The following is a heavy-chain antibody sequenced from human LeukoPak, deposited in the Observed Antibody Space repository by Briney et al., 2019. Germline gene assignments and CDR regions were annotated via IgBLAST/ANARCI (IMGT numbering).Heavy chain of an antibody. V-gene: IGHV4-38-2*02. D-gene: IGHD5-12*01. Sequence: SETLSLTCTVSGYSISNGYYWGWIRQPPGKGLEWIGSLYYIGSTYYNPSPKSRVAISLDTSKNQFSLRLTSVTAADTAVYYCARDSRLNYFDYWGQGTLVTVSS. CDR1: GYSISNGYY. J-gene: IGHJ4*02. CDR3: ARDSRLNYFDY. CDR2: LYYIGST.